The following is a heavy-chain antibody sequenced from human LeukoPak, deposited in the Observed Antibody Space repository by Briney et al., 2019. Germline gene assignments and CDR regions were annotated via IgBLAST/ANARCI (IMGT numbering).Heavy chain of an antibody. CDR1: GVTFSSYA. D-gene: IGHD6-13*01. CDR3: ARASKQQLAVDY. CDR2: ISGSGGST. Sequence: GGSLRLSCAASGVTFSSYAMGWVRQFPGKGLEWVSAISGSGGSTYYADSVKGRFTISRDNSKNTLHLQMNSLRAEDTAVYYCARASKQQLAVDYWGQGTLVTVSS. V-gene: IGHV3-23*01. J-gene: IGHJ4*02.